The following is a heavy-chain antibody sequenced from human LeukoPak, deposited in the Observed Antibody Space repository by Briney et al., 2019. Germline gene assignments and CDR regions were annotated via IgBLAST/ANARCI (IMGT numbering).Heavy chain of an antibody. CDR3: AREIGGALHYFDY. J-gene: IGHJ4*02. Sequence: PGGSLRLSCAASGFTVGTNYVSWVRQAPGKGLEWVSTIYSGGTTYYADSVKGRFTISRDNSKNTLYLQMDSLRAEDTAVYYCAREIGGALHYFDYWGQGTLVTVSS. D-gene: IGHD1-26*01. CDR2: IYSGGTT. CDR1: GFTVGTNY. V-gene: IGHV3-53*01.